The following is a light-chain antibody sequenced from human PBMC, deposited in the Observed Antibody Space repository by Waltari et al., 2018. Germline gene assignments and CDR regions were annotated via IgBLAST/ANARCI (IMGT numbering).Light chain of an antibody. Sequence: DVVMTQSPDFLAVSLGERATIHCKSSQNLLYGSNNKNYLAWYRQKPGQPPELLISWASTRESAVPDRFAGSRSETNFTLPIHSLQAADVAVSYCHQYFSSPLTFGGGTKV. CDR1: QNLLYGSNNKNY. V-gene: IGKV4-1*01. CDR3: HQYFSSPLT. J-gene: IGKJ4*01. CDR2: WAS.